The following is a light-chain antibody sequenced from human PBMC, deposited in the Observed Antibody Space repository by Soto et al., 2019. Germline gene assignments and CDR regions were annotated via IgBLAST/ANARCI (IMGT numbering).Light chain of an antibody. CDR2: AAT. CDR1: HPININ. CDR3: QQYQRYPPS. V-gene: IGKV1-16*01. J-gene: IGKJ4*01. Sequence: DIHMTQSPSSLSASVGDRVTITCRASHPININLVWFQQKPGKAPKSLIYAATNLQSGVPSRFSGSGGGTDFSLTISSLQPEDFATYYCQQYQRYPPSFGGGTKLEIK.